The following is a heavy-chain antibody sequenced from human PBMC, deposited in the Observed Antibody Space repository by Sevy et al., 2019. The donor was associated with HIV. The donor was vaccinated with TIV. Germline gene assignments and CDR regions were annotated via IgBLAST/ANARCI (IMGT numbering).Heavy chain of an antibody. J-gene: IGHJ4*02. V-gene: IGHV3-7*01. CDR3: VRAIAKDGSF. D-gene: IGHD6-13*01. Sequence: GWSLRLSCVASGFTLNNYWMHWVRQAPGKGLGWVANINQDGGVTYYVDSVRGRFTISRDNGRNLVFLQMNSLRVDDTALYFCVRAIAKDGSFWGQGTLVTVSS. CDR1: GFTLNNYW. CDR2: INQDGGVT.